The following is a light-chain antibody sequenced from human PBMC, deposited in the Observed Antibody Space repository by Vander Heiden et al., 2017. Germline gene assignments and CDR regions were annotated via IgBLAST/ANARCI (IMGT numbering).Light chain of an antibody. J-gene: IGKJ5*01. V-gene: IGKV3-11*01. Sequence: ETELPQSPGTLSLSQGERATLSCRASQSVNSYLAWYQQKPGQAPRLLIYDAANRATGIPARFSGSGSGTDFTLTISSLEPEDSAVYYCQQRSNWQITFGQGTRLEIK. CDR1: QSVNSY. CDR2: DAA. CDR3: QQRSNWQIT.